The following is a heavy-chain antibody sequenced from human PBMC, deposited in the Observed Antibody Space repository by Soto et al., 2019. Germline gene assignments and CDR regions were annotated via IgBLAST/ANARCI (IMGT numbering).Heavy chain of an antibody. D-gene: IGHD5-18*01. CDR3: ASWIHGGYYYGMDV. Sequence: ASVKVSCKASGYTFTGYYMHWLRQSPGQGLEWMGWINPNSGGTNYAQKFQGRVTMTRDTSISTAYMELSRLRSDDTAVYYCASWIHGGYYYGMDVWGQGTTVTVSS. CDR2: INPNSGGT. CDR1: GYTFTGYY. V-gene: IGHV1-2*02. J-gene: IGHJ6*02.